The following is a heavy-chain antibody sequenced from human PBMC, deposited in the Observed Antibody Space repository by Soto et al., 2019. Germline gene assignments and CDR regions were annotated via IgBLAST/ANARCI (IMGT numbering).Heavy chain of an antibody. CDR2: IGTDGNT. V-gene: IGHV3-23*01. J-gene: IGHJ4*01. Sequence: XGALRLSCAASGFTCNSYAMNWVRQAPGKGLAWVSAIGTDGNTYYANSVKGRFTISRDNSRTTLYLQMNSLRVEDTALYYCVRKYPGTRPFDYWGQGNLVTVSS. CDR1: GFTCNSYA. CDR3: VRKYPGTRPFDY. D-gene: IGHD2-2*01.